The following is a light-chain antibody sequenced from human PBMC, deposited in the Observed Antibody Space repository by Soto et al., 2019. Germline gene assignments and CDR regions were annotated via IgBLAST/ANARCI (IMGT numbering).Light chain of an antibody. CDR2: GDT. V-gene: IGLV1-40*01. J-gene: IGLJ2*01. Sequence: QAVVTQPPSVSGAPGQRVTISCTGTNSDIGAGFDVNGYQPLPETATKLLINGDTIRPSGVPDRFSCSKSATSASLAIAGLLVEDEGDYYCQSYDSSLSGPVLFGGGTKLTVL. CDR1: NSDIGAGFD. CDR3: QSYDSSLSGPVL.